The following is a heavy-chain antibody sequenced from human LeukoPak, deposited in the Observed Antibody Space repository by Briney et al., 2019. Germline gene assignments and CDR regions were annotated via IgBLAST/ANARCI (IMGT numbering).Heavy chain of an antibody. J-gene: IGHJ4*02. CDR1: GYTFTSYY. D-gene: IGHD6-13*01. V-gene: IGHV1-46*01. CDR2: INASGGST. Sequence: GASVKVSCKASGYTFTSYYMHWVRQAPGQGLEWMGIINASGGSTSYAQKFQGRVTMTRDTSTSTVYMELSSLRSEDTAVYYCARDLGRKTAADPQYYFDYWGQGTLVTVSS. CDR3: ARDLGRKTAADPQYYFDY.